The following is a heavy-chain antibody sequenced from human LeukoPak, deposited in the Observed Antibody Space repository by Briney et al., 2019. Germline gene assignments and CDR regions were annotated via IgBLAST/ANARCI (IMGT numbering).Heavy chain of an antibody. D-gene: IGHD3-22*01. CDR1: GFTFSSYW. Sequence: TGGSLRLSCAASGFTFSSYWMSWVRQAPGKGLEWVANIKQDGSEKYYVDSVKGRFTISRDNAKNSLYLQMNSLRAEDTAVYYCARTYYYESSGHPNWFDPWGQGTLVTVSS. V-gene: IGHV3-7*03. CDR3: ARTYYYESSGHPNWFDP. CDR2: IKQDGSEK. J-gene: IGHJ5*02.